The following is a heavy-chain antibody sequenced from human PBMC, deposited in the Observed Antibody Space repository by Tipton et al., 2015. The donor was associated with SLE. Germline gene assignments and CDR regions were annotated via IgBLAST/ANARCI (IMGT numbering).Heavy chain of an antibody. D-gene: IGHD3-22*01. V-gene: IGHV4-34*01. J-gene: IGHJ4*02. CDR1: GGSFSGYY. Sequence: TLSLTCAVYGGSFSGYYWSWTRQPPGKGLEWIGDVNHSGSTNYNPSRKSRVTISVDTSNNQFSLKLSSVTAADTAVYYCASIYYYDSSDSCDYWGEGTLVTVSS. CDR3: ASIYYYDSSDSCDY. CDR2: VNHSGST.